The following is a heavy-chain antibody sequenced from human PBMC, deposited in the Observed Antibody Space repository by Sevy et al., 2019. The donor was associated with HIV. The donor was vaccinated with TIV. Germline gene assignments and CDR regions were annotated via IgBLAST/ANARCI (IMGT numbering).Heavy chain of an antibody. J-gene: IGHJ4*02. Sequence: GSLRLSCAASGFTVSSNYMSWVRQAPGKGLEWVSVIYSGGSTYYADSVKGRFTISRDNSKNTLYLQMNSLRAEDTAVYYCAREAGVGYCSGGSCYFDYWGQGTLVTVSS. V-gene: IGHV3-66*01. D-gene: IGHD2-15*01. CDR2: IYSGGST. CDR3: AREAGVGYCSGGSCYFDY. CDR1: GFTVSSNY.